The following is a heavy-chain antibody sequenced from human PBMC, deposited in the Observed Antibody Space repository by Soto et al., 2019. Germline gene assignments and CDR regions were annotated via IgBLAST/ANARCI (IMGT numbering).Heavy chain of an antibody. Sequence: GGSLRLSCAASGFTFSSYEMNWVRQAPGKGLEWVSYISSSGSPIYYADSVKGRFTISRDNAKSSLYLQMNSLRAEDTAVYYCAREGNPAIAVAVFLDGFGIWGLGTMVTVSS. CDR2: ISSSGSPI. V-gene: IGHV3-48*03. J-gene: IGHJ3*02. D-gene: IGHD6-19*01. CDR1: GFTFSSYE. CDR3: AREGNPAIAVAVFLDGFGI.